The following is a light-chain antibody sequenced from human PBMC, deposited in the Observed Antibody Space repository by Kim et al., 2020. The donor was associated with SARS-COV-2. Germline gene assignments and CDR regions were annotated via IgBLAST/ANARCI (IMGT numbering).Light chain of an antibody. CDR3: LLSYRGARV. CDR1: TGPVTSDHY. Sequence: PGGTVTLTCDSSTGPVTSDHYPFWFQQKPGQAPRTLISNTNPKRSWTPARFSGSLLGGKAALTLSGAQAEDEAEYYCLLSYRGARVFGGGTQLTVL. CDR2: NTN. J-gene: IGLJ3*02. V-gene: IGLV7-46*01.